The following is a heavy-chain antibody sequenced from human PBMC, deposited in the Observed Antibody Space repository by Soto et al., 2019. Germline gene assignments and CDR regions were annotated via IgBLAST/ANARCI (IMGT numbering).Heavy chain of an antibody. CDR3: ARDPVFYGADEHFDY. CDR1: GGTFSSYA. J-gene: IGHJ4*02. D-gene: IGHD4-17*01. Sequence: QVQLVQSGAEVKKPGSSVKVSCKASGGTFSSYAISWVRQAPGQGLEWMGGIIPIFGTANYAQKVQGRVTITADESTNTAYMELSSLRSEDTAVYYCARDPVFYGADEHFDYWGQGTLVTVSS. V-gene: IGHV1-69*01. CDR2: IIPIFGTA.